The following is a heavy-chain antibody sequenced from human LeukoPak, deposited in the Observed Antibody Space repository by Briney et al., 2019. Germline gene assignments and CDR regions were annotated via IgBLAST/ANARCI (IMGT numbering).Heavy chain of an antibody. Sequence: ASVKVSCKASGGTFSSYAISWVRQAPRQGLEWMGGIIPIFGTANYAQKFQGRVTMTADESTSTAYMELSSLRSEDTAVYYCARLEITTVTTSDYWGQGTLVTVSS. CDR1: GGTFSSYA. CDR2: IIPIFGTA. D-gene: IGHD4-17*01. J-gene: IGHJ4*02. CDR3: ARLEITTVTTSDY. V-gene: IGHV1-69*13.